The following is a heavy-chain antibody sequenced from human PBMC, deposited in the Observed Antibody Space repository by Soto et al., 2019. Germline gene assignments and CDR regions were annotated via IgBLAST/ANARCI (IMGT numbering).Heavy chain of an antibody. CDR2: IYYNGRT. Sequence: PSETLSLTCTVSGGSISSDDYYWSWIRQPPGKGLEWIGYIYYNGRTDYNPSLKSRVIISIDTSKNQFSLHLNSVSAADTAVYYCARDRSNSPDYFDYGGQGTLVTVSS. CDR1: GGSISSDDYY. CDR3: ARDRSNSPDYFDY. V-gene: IGHV4-30-4*01. J-gene: IGHJ4*02. D-gene: IGHD6-6*01.